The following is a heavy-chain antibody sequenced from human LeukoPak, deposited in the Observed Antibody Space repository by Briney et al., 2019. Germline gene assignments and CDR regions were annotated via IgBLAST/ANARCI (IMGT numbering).Heavy chain of an antibody. CDR1: GDSISTNHW. J-gene: IGHJ4*02. CDR3: ARGGTFDY. V-gene: IGHV4-4*02. Sequence: SETLSLTCAVSGDSISTNHWWSWVRQPPGKGLEWIGEVYHSGSTNYNPSLKGRVTISVDKSKNLFSLKLTSVTAADTAMYYCARGGTFDYWGQGTLVTVSS. CDR2: VYHSGST. D-gene: IGHD3-16*01.